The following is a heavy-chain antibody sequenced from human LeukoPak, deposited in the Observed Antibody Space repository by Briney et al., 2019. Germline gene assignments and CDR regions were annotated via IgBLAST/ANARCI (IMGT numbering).Heavy chain of an antibody. CDR3: ARVAYYYYMDV. CDR1: GFTFSSYW. V-gene: IGHV3-7*01. Sequence: GGSLRLSCAASGFTFSSYWMSWVHQAPGKGLEWVGNIKQDGSEKYYVDSVNGRFTISRDNAKYSLYLQMNSLRAEDTAVYYCARVAYYYYMDVWGKGTTVTVSS. CDR2: IKQDGSEK. J-gene: IGHJ6*03.